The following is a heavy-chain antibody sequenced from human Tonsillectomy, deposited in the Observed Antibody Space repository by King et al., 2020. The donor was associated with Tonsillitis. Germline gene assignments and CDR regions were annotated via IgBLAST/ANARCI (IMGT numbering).Heavy chain of an antibody. V-gene: IGHV3-30*18. J-gene: IGHJ4*02. CDR3: AKDLFEQQQGIDY. Sequence: VQLVESGGGVVQPGRSLRLSCAASGFTFSSHGMHWVRQAPGKGLEWVAVISNDGSNRYYADSVKGRFTISRDNSKNTLYLQMNSLRAEDTAVYYCAKDLFEQQQGIDYWGQGTLVTVSS. CDR1: GFTFSSHG. D-gene: IGHD6-13*01. CDR2: ISNDGSNR.